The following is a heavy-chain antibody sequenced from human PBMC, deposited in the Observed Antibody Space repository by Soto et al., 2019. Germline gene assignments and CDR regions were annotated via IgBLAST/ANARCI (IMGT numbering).Heavy chain of an antibody. CDR2: ISGSGGST. Sequence: EVQLLESGGGLVQHGGSLRLSCAAYGFTFSSYAMSWVRQAPGKGLECVSAISGSGGSTYYADSVKGRFTNSRDNAKNTLYLQKNCLRAEDTAVYYWALGECWGQGTLVTFSS. V-gene: IGHV3-23*01. CDR3: ALGEC. J-gene: IGHJ4*02. D-gene: IGHD3-16*01. CDR1: GFTFSSYA.